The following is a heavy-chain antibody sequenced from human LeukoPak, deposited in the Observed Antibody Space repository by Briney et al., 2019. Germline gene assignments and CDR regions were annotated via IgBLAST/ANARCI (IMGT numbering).Heavy chain of an antibody. Sequence: GGSLRLSCAASGFTFSNYGMHWVRQAPGKGLEWVAFIRYDGSNKYYADSVKGRFTISRDNSKNTLSLQMNSLRAEDTAVYYCAKGANLRYFDWLHFDYWGQGTLVTVSS. CDR2: IRYDGSNK. CDR3: AKGANLRYFDWLHFDY. V-gene: IGHV3-30*02. D-gene: IGHD3-9*01. J-gene: IGHJ4*02. CDR1: GFTFSNYG.